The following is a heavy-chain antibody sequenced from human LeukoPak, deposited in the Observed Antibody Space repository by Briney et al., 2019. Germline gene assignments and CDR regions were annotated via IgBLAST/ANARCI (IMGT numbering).Heavy chain of an antibody. Sequence: SETLSLTCAVYGGSFSGYYWSWIRQPPGKGLEWIGEINHSGSTNYNPSLKSRVTISVDTSKNQFSRTLSSVTAADTAVYYCARVYCSSTSCYSPRMRLNWFDPWGQGTLVTVSS. V-gene: IGHV4-34*01. CDR1: GGSFSGYY. CDR3: ARVYCSSTSCYSPRMRLNWFDP. CDR2: INHSGST. D-gene: IGHD2-2*01. J-gene: IGHJ5*02.